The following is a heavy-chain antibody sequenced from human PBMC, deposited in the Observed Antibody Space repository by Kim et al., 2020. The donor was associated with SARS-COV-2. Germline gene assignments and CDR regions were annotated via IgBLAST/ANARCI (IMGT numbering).Heavy chain of an antibody. CDR2: IIPIFGTA. D-gene: IGHD3-10*01. J-gene: IGHJ5*02. V-gene: IGHV1-69*13. CDR3: ANVGFGEINWFDP. CDR1: GGTFSSYA. Sequence: SVKVSCKASGGTFSSYAISWVRQAPGQGLEWMGGIIPIFGTANYAQKFQGRVTITADESTSTAYMELSSLRSEDTAVYYCANVGFGEINWFDPWGQGTLVTVSS.